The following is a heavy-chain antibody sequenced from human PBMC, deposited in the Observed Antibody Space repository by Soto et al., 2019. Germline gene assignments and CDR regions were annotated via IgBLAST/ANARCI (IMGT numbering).Heavy chain of an antibody. D-gene: IGHD6-6*01. V-gene: IGHV4-39*01. J-gene: IGHJ5*02. CDR3: ARRSIAQFDP. CDR1: GGSISSSSYY. Sequence: QLQLQESGPGLVKPSETLSLTCTVSGGSISSSSYYWGWIRQPPGKGLEWIGSIYYSGSTYYNPSLESRVTISVDTSKNQFSLKLSSVTAADTAVYYCARRSIAQFDPWGQGTLVTVSS. CDR2: IYYSGST.